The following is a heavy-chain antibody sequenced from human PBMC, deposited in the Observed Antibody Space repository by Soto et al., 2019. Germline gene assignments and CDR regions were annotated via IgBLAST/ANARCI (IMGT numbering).Heavy chain of an antibody. V-gene: IGHV1-8*01. CDR2: MNPNSGNT. Sequence: GASVKVSCKASGYTFTSYDINWVRQATGQGLEWMGWMNPNSGNTGYAQKFQGRVTMTRNTSISTAYMELSSLRSEDTAVYYCARTTTVTTFYYYGMDAWGQGTTVTVSS. J-gene: IGHJ6*02. CDR3: ARTTTVTTFYYYGMDA. D-gene: IGHD4-4*01. CDR1: GYTFTSYD.